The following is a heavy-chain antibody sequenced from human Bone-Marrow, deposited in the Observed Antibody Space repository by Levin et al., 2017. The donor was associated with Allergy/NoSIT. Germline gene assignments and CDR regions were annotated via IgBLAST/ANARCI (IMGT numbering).Heavy chain of an antibody. V-gene: IGHV3-9*01. D-gene: IGHD4-17*01. CDR1: GFTFDDYA. Sequence: GGSLRLSCAASGFTFDDYAMHWVRQAPGKGLEWVSGISWNSGSIGYADSVKGRFTISRDNAKNSLYLQMNSLRAEDTALYYCAKDNGYGDPGPLGVDIWGQGTMVTVSS. CDR2: ISWNSGSI. CDR3: AKDNGYGDPGPLGVDI. J-gene: IGHJ3*02.